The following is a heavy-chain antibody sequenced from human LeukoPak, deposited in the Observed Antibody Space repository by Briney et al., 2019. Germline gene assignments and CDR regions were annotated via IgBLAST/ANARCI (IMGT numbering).Heavy chain of an antibody. D-gene: IGHD1-26*01. CDR3: ARGSKMLGYNWFDP. CDR1: GGSFSGYY. CDR2: INHSGST. J-gene: IGHJ5*02. Sequence: SETLSLTCAVYGGSFSGYYWNWIRQPPGKGLEWIGEINHSGSTNYIPSLKSRVTISVDTSKNQFSLKLSSVTAADTAVYYCARGSKMLGYNWFDPWGLGTLVTVSS. V-gene: IGHV4-34*01.